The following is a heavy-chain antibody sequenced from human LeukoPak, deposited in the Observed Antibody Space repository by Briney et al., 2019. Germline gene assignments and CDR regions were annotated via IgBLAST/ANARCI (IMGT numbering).Heavy chain of an antibody. D-gene: IGHD2-2*01. CDR2: TSSSSSTI. V-gene: IGHV3-48*02. CDR3: ARNVDTCSSTSCYNWFDP. CDR1: GFTFSSYS. J-gene: IGHJ5*02. Sequence: PGGSLRLSCAASGFTFSSYSMNWVRQATGKGLECVSYTSSSSSTIYYADSVKGRFTISRDNAKNSLYLQMHSLRDEDTAEYYCARNVDTCSSTSCYNWFDPWGQGTLVTVSS.